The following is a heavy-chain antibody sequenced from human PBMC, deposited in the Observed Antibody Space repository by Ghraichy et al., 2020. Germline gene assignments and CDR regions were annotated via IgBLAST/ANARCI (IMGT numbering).Heavy chain of an antibody. J-gene: IGHJ4*02. CDR3: ARRRAAGRSAAYRTRNHPYFDY. CDR1: GGSFSGYY. CDR2: INHSGSN. V-gene: IGHV4-34*01. D-gene: IGHD6-13*01. Sequence: SETLSLTCAVYGGSFSGYYWSWIRQPPGKGLEWIGEINHSGSNNYNPSLKSRVTISVDTSKNQFSLKLSSVTAADTAVYYCARRRAAGRSAAYRTRNHPYFDYWGQGTLVTVSS.